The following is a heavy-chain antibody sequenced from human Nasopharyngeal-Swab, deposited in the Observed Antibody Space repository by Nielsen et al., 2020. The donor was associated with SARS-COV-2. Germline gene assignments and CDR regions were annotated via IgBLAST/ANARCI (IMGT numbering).Heavy chain of an antibody. D-gene: IGHD6-19*01. CDR2: INPNSGGT. CDR3: ASQPGHSSGWYDY. V-gene: IGHV1-2*06. Sequence: ASVKVSCKASGYTFTGYYVHWVRQAPGQGLEWMGRINPNSGGTNYAQKFQGRVTMTRDTSISTAYMELSRLRSDDTAVYYCASQPGHSSGWYDYWGQGTLVTVSS. J-gene: IGHJ4*02. CDR1: GYTFTGYY.